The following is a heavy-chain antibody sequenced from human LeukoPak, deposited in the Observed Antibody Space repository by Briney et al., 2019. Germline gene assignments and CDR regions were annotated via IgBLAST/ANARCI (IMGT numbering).Heavy chain of an antibody. D-gene: IGHD6-13*01. Sequence: ASVKVSCKASGYTFTSYDINWVRQATGQGLEWMGWMNPNSGNTGYAQKFQGRVTMTRNTSISTAYMELSRLRSDDTAVYYCARDWYGELGDAFDIWGQGTMVTVSS. CDR3: ARDWYGELGDAFDI. CDR1: GYTFTSYD. V-gene: IGHV1-8*01. J-gene: IGHJ3*02. CDR2: MNPNSGNT.